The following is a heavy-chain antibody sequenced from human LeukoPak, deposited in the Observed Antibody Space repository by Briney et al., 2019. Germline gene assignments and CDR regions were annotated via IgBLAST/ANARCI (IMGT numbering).Heavy chain of an antibody. V-gene: IGHV3-53*01. CDR1: WFTVSSNY. CDR2: IYSGGST. J-gene: IGHJ4*02. CDR3: ARDRRTGRLGELSLDPCFDY. D-gene: IGHD3-16*02. Sequence: GGSLRLSCAASWFTVSSNYMSWVRQAPGKGLEWVSVIYSGGSTYYADSVKGRFTISRDNSKNTLYLQMNSPRAEDTAVYYCARDRRTGRLGELSLDPCFDYWGQGTLVTVSS.